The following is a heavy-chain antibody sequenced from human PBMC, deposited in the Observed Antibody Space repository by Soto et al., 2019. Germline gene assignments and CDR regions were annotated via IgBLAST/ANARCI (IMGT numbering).Heavy chain of an antibody. V-gene: IGHV1-69*11. CDR2: IVPSLDTT. CDR1: GGTFSSSG. J-gene: IGHJ6*02. CDR3: WRRPQPGYTASPCAGDV. D-gene: IGHD6-13*01. Sequence: QVHLVQSGTEVKKPGSSVKVSCKASGGTFSSSGFSWVRQAPGQGLEWMGMIVPSLDTTNYAQKFQASVTTLTVEVTRKAYLVVRIRLSEDTAVYYCWRRPQPGYTASPCAGDVLGHWTRVTVSS.